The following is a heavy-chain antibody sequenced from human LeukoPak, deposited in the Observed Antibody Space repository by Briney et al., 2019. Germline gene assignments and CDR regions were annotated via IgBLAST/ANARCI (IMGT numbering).Heavy chain of an antibody. CDR3: ARGDYGGNRGLDY. CDR2: NSPGDSDI. J-gene: IGHJ4*02. D-gene: IGHD4-23*01. CDR1: GYSFTSFW. V-gene: IGHV5-51*04. Sequence: GESLKIPFKGSGYSFTSFWFGWVRQMPGKGLKWIGINSPGDSDIRYSPSLQGQDTISADKHISTVYLQWSSLKASDTAMYYCARGDYGGNRGLDYWGQGTLVTVSS.